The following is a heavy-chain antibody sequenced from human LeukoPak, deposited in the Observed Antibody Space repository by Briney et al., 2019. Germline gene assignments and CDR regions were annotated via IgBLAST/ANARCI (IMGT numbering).Heavy chain of an antibody. CDR3: ARVAQNDFWSGYSSGWFDP. CDR2: IYYSGST. V-gene: IGHV4-59*08. J-gene: IGHJ5*02. D-gene: IGHD3-3*01. Sequence: SETLSLTCTVSGGSISSYYWSWIRQPPGKGLEWIGYIYYSGSTNYNPSLKSRVTISVDTSKNQFSLKLSSVTAADTAVYYCARVAQNDFWSGYSSGWFDPWGQGTLVTVSS. CDR1: GGSISSYY.